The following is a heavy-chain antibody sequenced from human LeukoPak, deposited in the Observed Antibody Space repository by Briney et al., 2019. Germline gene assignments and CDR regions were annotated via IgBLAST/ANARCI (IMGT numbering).Heavy chain of an antibody. Sequence: QSGGSLRHSCAASGFTFSSYAMHWVRQVLGKGLEWVAIISYDGNNKYYADSVKGRFTISRDNSKNTLYLQMNSLRAEDTAVYYCARDKEGDWGQGTLVTVSS. CDR3: ARDKEGD. CDR2: ISYDGNNK. CDR1: GFTFSSYA. V-gene: IGHV3-30-3*01. J-gene: IGHJ4*02.